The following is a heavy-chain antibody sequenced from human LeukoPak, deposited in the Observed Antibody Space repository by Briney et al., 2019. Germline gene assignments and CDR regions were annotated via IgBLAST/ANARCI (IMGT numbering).Heavy chain of an antibody. Sequence: GGSLRLSCAASGFTFSSYWMSWVRQAPGKGLEWVANIKQDGSEKYYVDSVKGRFTISRDNAKNSLYLQMNSLRAEDTAVYYCARDNSAGYNYVGGNYYYYYYMDVWGKGTTVTISS. J-gene: IGHJ6*03. CDR1: GFTFSSYW. CDR3: ARDNSAGYNYVGGNYYYYYYMDV. CDR2: IKQDGSEK. V-gene: IGHV3-7*01. D-gene: IGHD5-24*01.